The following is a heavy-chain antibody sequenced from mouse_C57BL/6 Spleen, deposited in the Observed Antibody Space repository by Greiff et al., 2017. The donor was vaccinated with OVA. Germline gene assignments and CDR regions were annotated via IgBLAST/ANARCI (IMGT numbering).Heavy chain of an antibody. D-gene: IGHD1-1*01. Sequence: QVQLQQPGAELVRPGSSVKLSCKASGYTFTSYWMDWVKQRPGQGLEWIGNIYPSDSETHYNQKFKDKATLTVDKSSSTAYMQLSSLTSEDSAVYYCARGWYYGSSYGYFDVWGTGTTVTVSS. V-gene: IGHV1-61*01. CDR1: GYTFTSYW. CDR3: ARGWYYGSSYGYFDV. J-gene: IGHJ1*03. CDR2: IYPSDSET.